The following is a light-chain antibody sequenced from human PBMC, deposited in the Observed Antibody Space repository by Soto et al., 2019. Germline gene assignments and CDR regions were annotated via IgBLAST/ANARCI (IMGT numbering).Light chain of an antibody. V-gene: IGKV3-20*01. CDR2: GAS. Sequence: VWTQSPGTLSLSPGERAALPCRASQSVSSRLAWYQHKSGQAPRLLVSGASSRATGIPDRFSGSGSWTDLTLTISRLEPEDFALYYCQHYYGTSPITFGRGTRLEIK. CDR3: QHYYGTSPIT. J-gene: IGKJ5*01. CDR1: QSVSSR.